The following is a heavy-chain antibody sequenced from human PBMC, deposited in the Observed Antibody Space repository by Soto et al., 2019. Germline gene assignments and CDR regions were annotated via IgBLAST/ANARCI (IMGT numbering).Heavy chain of an antibody. Sequence: SETLSLTCTVSGGSISSSSYYWGWIRQPPGKGLEWIGSIYYSGSTYYNPSLKSRVTISVDTSKNQFSLKLSSVTAADTAVYYCARLSSGRSAGGWFDPWGQGTLVTGSS. CDR1: GGSISSSSYY. CDR3: ARLSSGRSAGGWFDP. CDR2: IYYSGST. J-gene: IGHJ5*02. V-gene: IGHV4-39*01. D-gene: IGHD6-19*01.